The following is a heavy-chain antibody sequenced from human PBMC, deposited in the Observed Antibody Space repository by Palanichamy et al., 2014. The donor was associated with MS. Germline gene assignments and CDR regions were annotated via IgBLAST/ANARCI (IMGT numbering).Heavy chain of an antibody. J-gene: IGHJ6*02. Sequence: EVQLVESGGGLVQPGGSLKLSCAASGFAFSGSAMHWVRQASGKGLEWIGRIRNKAKSYSTAYAASVKGRFTISRDDSKNTAYLQIHSLKMDDTAVYFCASPGRNEDRQLALDYYYFGLDVWGPGTTVTVSS. V-gene: IGHV3-73*02. CDR1: GFAFSGSA. D-gene: IGHD1-1*01. CDR3: ASPGRNEDRQLALDYYYFGLDV. CDR2: IRNKAKSYST.